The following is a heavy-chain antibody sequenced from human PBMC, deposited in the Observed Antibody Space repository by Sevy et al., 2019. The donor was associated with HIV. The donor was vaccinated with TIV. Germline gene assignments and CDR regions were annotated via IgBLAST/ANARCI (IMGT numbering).Heavy chain of an antibody. CDR2: ISNSGSTI. CDR1: GFTFSSYE. D-gene: IGHD3-10*01. V-gene: IGHV3-48*03. Sequence: GSLRLSCAASGFTFSSYEMNWVRQAPWKGLEWVSYISNSGSTIYYADSVKGRFTISRDNAKNSLYLQMNSLRAEDTAVYYCAREKFYYGSGRLTFDYWGQGTLVTVSS. CDR3: AREKFYYGSGRLTFDY. J-gene: IGHJ4*02.